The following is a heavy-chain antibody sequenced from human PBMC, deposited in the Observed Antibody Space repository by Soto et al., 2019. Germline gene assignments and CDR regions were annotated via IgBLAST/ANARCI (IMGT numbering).Heavy chain of an antibody. Sequence: QVQLQQWGAGLLKPSETLSLTCAVYGGSFSGYYWSWIRQPPGKGLEWIGEINHSGSTNYNPSLKSRVTISVDTSKNQFSLKLSSVPAADTAVYYCARRWIQLWLLDGSSNYFDYWGQGTLVTVSS. CDR1: GGSFSGYY. D-gene: IGHD5-18*01. CDR2: INHSGST. J-gene: IGHJ4*02. V-gene: IGHV4-34*01. CDR3: ARRWIQLWLLDGSSNYFDY.